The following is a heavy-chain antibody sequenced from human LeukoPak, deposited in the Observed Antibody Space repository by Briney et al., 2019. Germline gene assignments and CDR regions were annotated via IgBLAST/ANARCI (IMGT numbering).Heavy chain of an antibody. CDR3: ARDPGYSSGWYRPDNWFDP. CDR1: GYTFTSYG. V-gene: IGHV1-18*01. CDR2: ISAYNGNT. D-gene: IGHD6-19*01. Sequence: ASVKVSCKASGYTFTSYGISWVRQAPGQGLEWMGWISAYNGNTNYAQKLQGRVTMTTDTSTSTAYMELRSLRSDDTAVYYCARDPGYSSGWYRPDNWFDPWGQGTLVTVSS. J-gene: IGHJ5*02.